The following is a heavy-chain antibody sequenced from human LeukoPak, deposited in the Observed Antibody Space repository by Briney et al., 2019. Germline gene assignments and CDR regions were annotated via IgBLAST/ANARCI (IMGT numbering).Heavy chain of an antibody. CDR3: ARDRNKYSSGWSGGFDY. D-gene: IGHD6-19*01. CDR1: GFTFSSYG. CDR2: ISYDGSNK. Sequence: PGGSLRLSCAASGFTFSSYGMHWVRQAPGKGLEWVAVISYDGSNKYYADSVKGRFTISRDNSKNTLYLQMNSLRAEDTAVYYCARDRNKYSSGWSGGFDYRGQGTLVTVSS. J-gene: IGHJ4*02. V-gene: IGHV3-30*03.